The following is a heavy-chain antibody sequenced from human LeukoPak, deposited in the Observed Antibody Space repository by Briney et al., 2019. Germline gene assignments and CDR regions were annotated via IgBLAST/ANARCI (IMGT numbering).Heavy chain of an antibody. CDR3: ANYDSSGYIDS. D-gene: IGHD3-22*01. J-gene: IGHJ4*02. CDR1: GGSISSYY. Sequence: SETLSLTCTVSGGSISSYYWSWIRQPPGKGLEWIGYIYYSGSTNYNPSLKSRVTISVDTSKNQFSLKLSSVTAADTAVYYCANYDSSGYIDSWGQGTLVTVSS. V-gene: IGHV4-59*01. CDR2: IYYSGST.